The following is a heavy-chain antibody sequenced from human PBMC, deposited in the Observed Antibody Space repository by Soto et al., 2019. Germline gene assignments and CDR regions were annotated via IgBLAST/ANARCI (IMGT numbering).Heavy chain of an antibody. V-gene: IGHV3-21*01. Sequence: GGSLRLSCASSGFTFSSYSMNWVRQAPGKGLEWVSSISSSSSYIYYADSVKGRFTISRDNAKNSLYLQMNSLRAEDTAVYYCARGPSFTVVVPAAIYYWGQGTLVTVSS. CDR2: ISSSSSYI. J-gene: IGHJ4*02. CDR3: ARGPSFTVVVPAAIYY. D-gene: IGHD2-2*01. CDR1: GFTFSSYS.